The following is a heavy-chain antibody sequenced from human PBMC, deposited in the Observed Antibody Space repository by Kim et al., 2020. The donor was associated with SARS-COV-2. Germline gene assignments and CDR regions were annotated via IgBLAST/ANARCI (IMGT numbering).Heavy chain of an antibody. CDR2: IYHSGST. CDR1: GGSISSSNW. V-gene: IGHV4-4*02. Sequence: SETLSLTCAVSGGSISSSNWWSWVRQPPGKGLEWIGEIYHSGSTNYNPSLKSRVTISVDKSKNQFSLKLSSVTAADTAVYYCARGLWFGELLDYYYYGMDVWGQGTTVTVS. J-gene: IGHJ6*02. CDR3: ARGLWFGELLDYYYYGMDV. D-gene: IGHD3-10*01.